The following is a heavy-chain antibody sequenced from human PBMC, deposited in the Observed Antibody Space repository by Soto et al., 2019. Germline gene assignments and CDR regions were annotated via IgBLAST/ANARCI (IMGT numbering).Heavy chain of an antibody. CDR1: GGSFSGYY. Sequence: PSETLSLTCAVYGGSFSGYYWSWIRRPPGKGLEWIGEINHSGSTNYNPSLKSRVTISVDTSKNQFSLKLSSVTAADTAVYYCARGCITMVRGVGSYYYYYYMDVWGKGTTVT. V-gene: IGHV4-34*01. J-gene: IGHJ6*03. CDR2: INHSGST. D-gene: IGHD3-10*01. CDR3: ARGCITMVRGVGSYYYYYYMDV.